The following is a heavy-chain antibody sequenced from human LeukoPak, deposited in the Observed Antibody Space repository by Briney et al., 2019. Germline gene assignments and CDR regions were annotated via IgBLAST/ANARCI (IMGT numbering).Heavy chain of an antibody. CDR2: ISGSGGST. D-gene: IGHD3-22*01. CDR3: ASRVKLTMIVGGDAFDI. V-gene: IGHV3-23*01. Sequence: GGTLRLSCAASGFTFSSYGMSWVRQAPGKGLEWVSAISGSGGSTYYADPVKGRFTISRDNSKNTLYLQMNSLRAEDTAVYYCASRVKLTMIVGGDAFDIWGQGTMVTVSS. CDR1: GFTFSSYG. J-gene: IGHJ3*02.